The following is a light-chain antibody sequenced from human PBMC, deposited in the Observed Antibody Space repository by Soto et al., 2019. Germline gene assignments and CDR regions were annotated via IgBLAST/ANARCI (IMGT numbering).Light chain of an antibody. J-gene: IGKJ2*01. CDR3: QQYGSSSYT. V-gene: IGKV3-20*01. CDR2: GAS. CDR1: QSVSSTY. Sequence: EIVLTQSPGTLSLSPGGRATLSCRASQSVSSTYLAWYQQNPGQAPRLLIYGASSRATGIPDRFSGSGSGTDFSLTISRLEPEDFAVYFWQQYGSSSYTFGQGTKLEIK.